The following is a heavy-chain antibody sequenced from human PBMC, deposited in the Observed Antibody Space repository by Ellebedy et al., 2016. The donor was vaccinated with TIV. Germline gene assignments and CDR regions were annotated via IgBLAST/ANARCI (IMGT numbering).Heavy chain of an antibody. D-gene: IGHD6-19*01. CDR3: ARDDSSGFY. CDR1: GFTFSSYW. J-gene: IGHJ4*02. V-gene: IGHV3-7*01. Sequence: GGSLRLXXAASGFTFSSYWMTWVRQAPGKGLEWVANIKQDGSEKNYVDSVKGRFTISRDNAKNSLYLQMNSLRAEDTAVYYCARDDSSGFYWGQGTLVTVSS. CDR2: IKQDGSEK.